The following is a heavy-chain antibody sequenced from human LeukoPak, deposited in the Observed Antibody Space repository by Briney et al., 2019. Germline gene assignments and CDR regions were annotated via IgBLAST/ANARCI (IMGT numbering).Heavy chain of an antibody. J-gene: IGHJ4*02. CDR2: ITGTGENK. V-gene: IGHV3-23*01. CDR3: QKTAYDILTNSYSSLYYFDS. Sequence: GGSLRLSCKASGFTFSAYAMSWFRQAPGKVPECVSGITGTGENKYYADSVKGRFAISRDNSTNTLSLQMNTLRVEDTVFFFKQKTAYDILTNSYSSLYYFDSWGQGTLVTVSS. D-gene: IGHD3-9*01. CDR1: GFTFSAYA.